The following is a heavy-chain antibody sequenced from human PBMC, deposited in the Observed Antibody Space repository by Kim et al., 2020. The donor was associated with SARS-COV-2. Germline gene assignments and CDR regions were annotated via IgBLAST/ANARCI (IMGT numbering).Heavy chain of an antibody. J-gene: IGHJ1*01. CDR1: GFTINDYW. CDR3: ARSISQTESHRIGVSFHH. CDR2: LRHGGTGQ. D-gene: IGHD3-10*01. V-gene: IGHV3-7*01. Sequence: GGSLRLSCAASGFTINDYWMTWVRQAPGKGLEWVPTLRHGGTGQFYVDSVKGRFTISRDTAKNSFSLQMNSLRVEDTAVYFCARSISQTESHRIGVSFHHWGQGTLVSVSS.